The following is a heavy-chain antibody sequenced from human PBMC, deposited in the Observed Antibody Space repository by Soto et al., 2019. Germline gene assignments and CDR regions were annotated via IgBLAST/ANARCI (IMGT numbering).Heavy chain of an antibody. J-gene: IGHJ4*02. D-gene: IGHD3-10*01. Sequence: QVQLQESGPGLVKPSQTLSLTCTVSGGSISSGGYYWSWIRQHPGKGLEWIGYIYYSGSTYYNPSLQSRVTTSVDTSKNQFYLKLSSVTAADTAVYYCARESPGLAGGLYWGQGTLVTVSS. V-gene: IGHV4-31*03. CDR3: ARESPGLAGGLY. CDR1: GGSISSGGYY. CDR2: IYYSGST.